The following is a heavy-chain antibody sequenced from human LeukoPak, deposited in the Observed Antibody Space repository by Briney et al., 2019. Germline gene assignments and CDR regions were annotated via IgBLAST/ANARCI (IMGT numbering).Heavy chain of an antibody. D-gene: IGHD7-27*01. CDR1: GFIFRSYW. CDR2: IKEDGSEK. CDR3: VRNWGYFDY. J-gene: IGHJ4*02. V-gene: IGHV3-7*05. Sequence: GGSLRLSCAASGFIFRSYWMNWVRRAPGKGLEWVANIKEDGSEKYYVDSVKGRFTISRDNAKTSLYLQMNSLRGEDTAVYYCVRNWGYFDYWGQGTLVTVSS.